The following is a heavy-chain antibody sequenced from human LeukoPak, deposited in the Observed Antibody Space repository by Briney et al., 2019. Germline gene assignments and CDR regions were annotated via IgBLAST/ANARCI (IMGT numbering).Heavy chain of an antibody. Sequence: GGSLRLSCAASGFTFSSYSMTWVRQAPGKGLEWVSSISSSSSYIYYADSVKGRFTISRDNAKNSLYLQMSSLRAEDTAVYYCARDRPLTYDFWSGYGMDVWGQGTTVTVSS. CDR1: GFTFSSYS. D-gene: IGHD3-3*01. J-gene: IGHJ6*02. CDR2: ISSSSSYI. CDR3: ARDRPLTYDFWSGYGMDV. V-gene: IGHV3-21*01.